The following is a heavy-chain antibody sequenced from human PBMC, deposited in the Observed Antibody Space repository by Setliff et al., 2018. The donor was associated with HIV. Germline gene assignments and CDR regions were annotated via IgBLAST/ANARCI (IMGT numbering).Heavy chain of an antibody. D-gene: IGHD3-10*01. CDR1: GYTFSDYG. CDR2: ISTFNGNT. V-gene: IGHV1-18*01. Sequence: ASVKVSCKTSGYTFSDYGITWVRQAPGQRFEWMGWISTFNGNTNYAQKFQGRVTMTRDTSTSTVYMELRSLRSDDTALYYCARFCGSGSYWSDHWGQGTLVTVSS. CDR3: ARFCGSGSYWSDH. J-gene: IGHJ4*02.